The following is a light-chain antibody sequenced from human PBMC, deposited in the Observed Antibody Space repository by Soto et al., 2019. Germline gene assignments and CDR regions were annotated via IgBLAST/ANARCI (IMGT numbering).Light chain of an antibody. CDR1: QSVSNSY. J-gene: IGKJ1*01. CDR2: GAS. Sequence: EIVLTQSPGTLSLSPGERATLSCRASQSVSNSYLAWYQQKPGRAPRLLIYGASSRATDIPDRFSGSGSGTAFTLTISRLEPVDSAVSYCQQYGSSPTTFGQGTKVDIK. V-gene: IGKV3-20*01. CDR3: QQYGSSPTT.